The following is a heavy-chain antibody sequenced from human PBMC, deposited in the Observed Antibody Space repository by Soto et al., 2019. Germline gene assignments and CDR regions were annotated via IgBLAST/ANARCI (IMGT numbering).Heavy chain of an antibody. Sequence: SLKASCKTSGFTFSNSAVQWVRQARGQRLEWIGWIIIASGHTNYAQNLQERVTITRDMSTSTAYMEVSSLRSEDTAVYYCAADGDYYDSSGYYPPIFDYWGQGTLVTVSS. CDR1: GFTFSNSA. CDR2: IIIASGHT. V-gene: IGHV1-58*01. J-gene: IGHJ4*02. CDR3: AADGDYYDSSGYYPPIFDY. D-gene: IGHD3-22*01.